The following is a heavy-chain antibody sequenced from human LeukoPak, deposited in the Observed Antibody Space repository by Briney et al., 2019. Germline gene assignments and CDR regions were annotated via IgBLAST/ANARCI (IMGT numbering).Heavy chain of an antibody. CDR3: AKVEEVVVVVAATPYYFDY. Sequence: GGSLRLSCAASGFTFSSYSMNWVRQAPGKGLEWVSSISSSSSYIYYSDSVKGRFTISRDNAKNSLYLQMNSLRAEDTAVYYCAKVEEVVVVVAATPYYFDYWGQGTLVTVSS. J-gene: IGHJ4*02. V-gene: IGHV3-21*04. CDR1: GFTFSSYS. CDR2: ISSSSSYI. D-gene: IGHD2-15*01.